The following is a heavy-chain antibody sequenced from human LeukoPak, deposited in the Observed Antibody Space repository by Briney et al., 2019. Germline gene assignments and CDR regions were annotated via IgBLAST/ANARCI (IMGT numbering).Heavy chain of an antibody. Sequence: SETLSLTCTVSGGSISSYYWSWIRQPPGKGLEWIGYIYYSGITNYNPSLKSRVTISVDTSKNQFSLKLSSVTAADTAVYYCARAFQDQGNFDYWGQGTLVTVSS. CDR2: IYYSGIT. D-gene: IGHD2-21*01. CDR1: GGSISSYY. CDR3: ARAFQDQGNFDY. V-gene: IGHV4-59*01. J-gene: IGHJ4*02.